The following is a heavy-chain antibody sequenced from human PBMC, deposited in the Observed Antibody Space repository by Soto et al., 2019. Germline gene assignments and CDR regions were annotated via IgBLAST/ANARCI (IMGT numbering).Heavy chain of an antibody. CDR2: IDPSDSYT. D-gene: IGHD3-10*01. CDR1: GYSFTSYW. CDR3: ARQGTYYYGSGSYGYYYGMDV. V-gene: IGHV5-10-1*01. J-gene: IGHJ6*02. Sequence: GGSLRLSCKGSGYSFTSYWISWVRQMPGKGLEWMGRIDPSDSYTNYSPSFQGHVTISADKSISTAYLQWSSLKASDTAMYYCARQGTYYYGSGSYGYYYGMDVWGQGTTVTVSS.